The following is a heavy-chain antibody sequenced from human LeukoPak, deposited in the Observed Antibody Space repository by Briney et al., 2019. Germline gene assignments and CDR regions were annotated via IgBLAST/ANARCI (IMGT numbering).Heavy chain of an antibody. CDR2: ISGSGGST. J-gene: IGHJ4*02. D-gene: IGHD2-8*01. V-gene: IGHV3-23*01. Sequence: PGGSLRLSCAASGFTFSSYAMSWVRQAPGKGLEWVSAISGSGGSTYYADSVKGRFTISRDNSKNTLYLQMNSLRAEDTAVYYCAKTPNRRNIVLMVYAIRFDYWGRGTLVTVSS. CDR3: AKTPNRRNIVLMVYAIRFDY. CDR1: GFTFSSYA.